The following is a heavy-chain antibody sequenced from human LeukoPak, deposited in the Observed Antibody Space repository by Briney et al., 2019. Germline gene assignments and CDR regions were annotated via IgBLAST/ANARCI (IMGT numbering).Heavy chain of an antibody. J-gene: IGHJ4*02. CDR2: ISWISGSI. Sequence: GGSLRLSCAASGFTFDDYAMHWVRQAPGKGLEWVSGISWISGSIGYVASVRGRFTISRDNAKNSLYLQMNSLRGEDTAAYYCARLADYDSSGYFDYWGQGTLVTVSS. CDR3: ARLADYDSSGYFDY. CDR1: GFTFDDYA. V-gene: IGHV3-9*01. D-gene: IGHD3-22*01.